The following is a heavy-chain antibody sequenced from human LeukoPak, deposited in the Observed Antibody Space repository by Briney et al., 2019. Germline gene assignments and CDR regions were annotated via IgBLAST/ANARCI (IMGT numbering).Heavy chain of an antibody. CDR1: GFPFDDYG. CDR2: INWNGGST. CDR3: ARGIAVPPFSAGGGYFDL. Sequence: PGGSLRLSCAASGFPFDDYGMNWVRQVPGKGLEWVSGINWNGGSTGYADSVKGRFTISRDNARNSLYLQMNSLRAEDTAFYYCARGIAVPPFSAGGGYFDLWGRGTLVTVSS. J-gene: IGHJ2*01. V-gene: IGHV3-20*04. D-gene: IGHD6-19*01.